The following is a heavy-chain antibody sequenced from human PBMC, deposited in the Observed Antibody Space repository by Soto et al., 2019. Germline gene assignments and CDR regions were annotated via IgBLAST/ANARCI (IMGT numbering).Heavy chain of an antibody. CDR1: GYTFTSYG. Sequence: ASVKVSCKASGYTFTSYGISWVRQAPGQGLEWMGWISAYNGNTNYAQKLQGRVTMTTDTSTSTAYMELRSLRSDDTAVYYCARNSKRNHPSRFWFDPWGQGTLVTVSS. CDR2: ISAYNGNT. V-gene: IGHV1-18*01. D-gene: IGHD3-22*01. J-gene: IGHJ5*02. CDR3: ARNSKRNHPSRFWFDP.